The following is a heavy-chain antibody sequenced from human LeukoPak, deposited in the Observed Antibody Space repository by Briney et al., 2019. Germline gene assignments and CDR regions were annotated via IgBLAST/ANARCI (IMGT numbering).Heavy chain of an antibody. Sequence: SETLSLTCSVSGDSISSGNYHWAWIRQPPGKGLECVGSIHHRGNTYYNSSLESRATISVDMARNQFSLLLRSVTAADTAVYYCTRVRQGSQSDFWGQGTLVTVSS. J-gene: IGHJ4*02. CDR1: GDSISSGNYH. CDR2: IHHRGNT. CDR3: TRVRQGSQSDF. V-gene: IGHV4-39*07.